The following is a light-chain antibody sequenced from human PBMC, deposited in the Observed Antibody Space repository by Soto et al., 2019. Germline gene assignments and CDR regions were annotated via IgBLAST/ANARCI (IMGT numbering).Light chain of an antibody. V-gene: IGKV3-20*01. Sequence: EIVLTQSPGTLSLSPGERATLSCRASQSVINSYLAWYQHKAGQAPRVLIYGASSRATGIPDKFSGSGSGTDCTLTISRLEPEDFAVYYCQQYGISPSTFGQGPRVYIK. CDR2: GAS. CDR1: QSVINSY. CDR3: QQYGISPST. J-gene: IGKJ1*01.